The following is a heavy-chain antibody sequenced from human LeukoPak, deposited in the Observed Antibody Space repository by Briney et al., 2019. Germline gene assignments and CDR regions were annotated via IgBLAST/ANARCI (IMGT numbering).Heavy chain of an antibody. CDR2: IIPIFGTA. J-gene: IGHJ3*02. V-gene: IGHV1-69*05. D-gene: IGHD1-26*01. CDR3: ATSGSLRHAFDI. CDR1: GGTFSSYA. Sequence: ASVKVSCKASGGTFSSYAISWVRQAPGQGLEWMGRIIPIFGTANYAQKFLGRVTITTDESTSTAYMELSSLRSEDTAVYYCATSGSLRHAFDIWGQRTMVTVSS.